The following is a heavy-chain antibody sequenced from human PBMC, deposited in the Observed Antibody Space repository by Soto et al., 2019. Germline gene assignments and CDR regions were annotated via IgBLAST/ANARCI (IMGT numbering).Heavy chain of an antibody. D-gene: IGHD3-22*01. Sequence: PGGSLRLSCAASGFNITNNYMSWVRQAPGKGLEWVSFIYSGGSTYYADSVKGRFSISRDISKNTLFLQMNSLRAEDTAVYYCATSYDRRGYYPGSFDYWGQGTLVTVSS. CDR1: GFNITNNY. CDR2: IYSGGST. CDR3: ATSYDRRGYYPGSFDY. V-gene: IGHV3-53*01. J-gene: IGHJ4*02.